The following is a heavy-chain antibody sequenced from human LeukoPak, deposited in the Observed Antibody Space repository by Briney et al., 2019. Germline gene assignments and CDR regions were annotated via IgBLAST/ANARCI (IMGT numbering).Heavy chain of an antibody. D-gene: IGHD3-10*01. CDR2: IYPGDSDT. CDR3: ARHRGGSSSAYDY. Sequence: GESLKISCKASGYSFTSYWICWVRQMPGKGLEWLGIIYPGDSDTRSSPSFQGQITISADKSISTAYLQWSSLKASDTAMYYCARHRGGSSSAYDYWGQGTLVTVSS. J-gene: IGHJ4*02. CDR1: GYSFTSYW. V-gene: IGHV5-51*01.